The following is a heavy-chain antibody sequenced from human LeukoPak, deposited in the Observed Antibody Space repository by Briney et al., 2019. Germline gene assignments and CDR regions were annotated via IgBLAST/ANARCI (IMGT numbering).Heavy chain of an antibody. CDR2: FDPEDGET. Sequence: ASVKVSCKVSGYTLTELSMHWVRQAPGKGLEWMGGFDPEDGETIYAQKFQGRVTMTEDTSTDTAYMELSSLRSEGTAVYYCATDRLSSFYGDYVWEDYWGQGTLVTVSS. J-gene: IGHJ4*02. CDR3: ATDRLSSFYGDYVWEDY. D-gene: IGHD4-17*01. CDR1: GYTLTELS. V-gene: IGHV1-24*01.